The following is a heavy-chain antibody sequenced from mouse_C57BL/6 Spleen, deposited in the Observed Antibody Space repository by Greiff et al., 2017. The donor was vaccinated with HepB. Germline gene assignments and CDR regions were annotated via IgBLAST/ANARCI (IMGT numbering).Heavy chain of an antibody. CDR2: IYPGDGDT. CDR3: ARGPLLRYLERFFDY. CDR1: GYAFSSSW. V-gene: IGHV1-82*01. J-gene: IGHJ2*01. Sequence: QVQLKQSGPELVKPGASVKISCKASGYAFSSSWMNWVKQRPGKGLEWIGRIYPGDGDTNYNGKFKGKATLTADKSSSTAYMQLSSLTSEDCAVYFCARGPLLRYLERFFDYWGQGTTLTVSS. D-gene: IGHD1-1*01.